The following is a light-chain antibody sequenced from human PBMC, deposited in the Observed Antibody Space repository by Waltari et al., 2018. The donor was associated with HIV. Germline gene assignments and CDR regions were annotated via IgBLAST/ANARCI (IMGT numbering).Light chain of an antibody. CDR3: QAWDSNSNV. Sequence: YELTQPPSVSVSPGQTATITAPGNQSGDKFPCWYQQKPGQSPVLLIYQENKRPSGIPDRFSGSISGNTATLTISGTQTLDEGDYYCQAWDSNSNVFGPGTKVTVL. CDR2: QEN. CDR1: QSGDKF. J-gene: IGLJ1*01. V-gene: IGLV3-1*01.